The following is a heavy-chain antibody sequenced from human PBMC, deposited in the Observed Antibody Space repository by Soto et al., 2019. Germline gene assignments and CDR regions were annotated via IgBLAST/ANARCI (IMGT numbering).Heavy chain of an antibody. CDR2: INAGNGNT. CDR1: GYTFTNYA. CDR3: ARRQYYYDSSGYYSRNNFFDY. J-gene: IGHJ4*02. Sequence: ASVKVSCKASGYTFTNYAIHWVRQAPGQRLEWMGWINAGNGNTKYSQKFQGRVTITRDTSASTAYMELSSLRSEDTAVYYCARRQYYYDSSGYYSRNNFFDYWGQGTLVTVSS. D-gene: IGHD3-22*01. V-gene: IGHV1-3*01.